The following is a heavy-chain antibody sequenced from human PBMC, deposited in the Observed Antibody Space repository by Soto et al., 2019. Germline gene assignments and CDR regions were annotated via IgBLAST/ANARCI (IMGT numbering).Heavy chain of an antibody. Sequence: PSETLSLTCAVYGGSFSCYYWSWIRQPPGKGLEWIGEVNHSGRTNYNPTLKSRVTISVDTSKNQLSLKLNSVTAADTAVYYCAKXPQGGYFDSGSFSSGGYWGQGTLVTVSS. D-gene: IGHD3-10*01. V-gene: IGHV4-34*01. J-gene: IGHJ4*02. CDR3: AKXPQGGYFDSGSFSSGGY. CDR1: GGSFSCYY. CDR2: VNHSGRT.